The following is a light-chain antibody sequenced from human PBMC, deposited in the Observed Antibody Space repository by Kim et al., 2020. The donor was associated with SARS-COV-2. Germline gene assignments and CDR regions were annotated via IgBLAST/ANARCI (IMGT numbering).Light chain of an antibody. CDR1: TSNIGAGFN. CDR3: QSYDTSLSGFVI. J-gene: IGLJ2*01. Sequence: QSVLTQPPSVSGAPGQRVTISCTGSTSNIGAGFNVHWYQCLPGTAPKLLISDDSNRPSGVPDRFSASKSATAASLAISGLQTEDEADYYCQSYDTSLSGFVIFGGGTQLNVL. CDR2: DDS. V-gene: IGLV1-40*01.